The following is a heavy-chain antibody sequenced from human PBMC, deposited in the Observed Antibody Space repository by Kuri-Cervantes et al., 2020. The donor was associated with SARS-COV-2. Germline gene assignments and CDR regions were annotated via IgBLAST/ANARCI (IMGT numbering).Heavy chain of an antibody. CDR3: ARSSIAARPSFGYFQH. Sequence: ASVKVSCKAPGYTFTSYAMHWVRQAPGQRLEWMGWSNAGNGNTKYSQEFQGRVTITRDTSASTAYMELSSLRSEDTAVYYCARSSIAARPSFGYFQHWGQGTLVTDSS. V-gene: IGHV1-3*02. D-gene: IGHD6-6*01. CDR2: SNAGNGNT. J-gene: IGHJ1*01. CDR1: GYTFTSYA.